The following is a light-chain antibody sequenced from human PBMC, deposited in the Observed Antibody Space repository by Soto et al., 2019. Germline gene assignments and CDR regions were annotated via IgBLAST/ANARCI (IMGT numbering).Light chain of an antibody. CDR2: GAS. CDR3: QHFGTSPLFT. Sequence: ETVLTQSPGTLSLSPGERATLSCRASQSVASKYLAWYQQKPGQAPRLLIYGASTRATGIPDRFSGSGSGADLTLTISRLEPEDFAVYYCQHFGTSPLFTFGPGTKVEIK. V-gene: IGKV3-20*01. J-gene: IGKJ3*01. CDR1: QSVASKY.